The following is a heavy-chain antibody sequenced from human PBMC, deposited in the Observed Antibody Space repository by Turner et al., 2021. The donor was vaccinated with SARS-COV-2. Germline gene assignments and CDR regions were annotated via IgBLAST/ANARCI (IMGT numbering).Heavy chain of an antibody. D-gene: IGHD2-2*01. V-gene: IGHV3-30-3*01. Sequence: QVQLVESGGGVVQPGRSLRLSCAAAGFTFSNYAMHWVRQAPGKGLEWGAVISYDGSNKYYADSVKGRFTISRDNSKNTLYLQMNSLRAEDTAVYYCARDREDCSSTSCYEADWGQGTLVTVSS. CDR3: ARDREDCSSTSCYEAD. CDR2: ISYDGSNK. J-gene: IGHJ4*02. CDR1: GFTFSNYA.